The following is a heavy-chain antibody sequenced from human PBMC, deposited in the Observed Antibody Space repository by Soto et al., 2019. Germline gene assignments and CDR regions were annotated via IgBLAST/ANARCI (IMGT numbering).Heavy chain of an antibody. CDR1: GFTFSDYY. Sequence: GGSLRLSCAASGFTFSDYYMSWIRQAPGKGLEWVSYISSSGSTIYYADSVKGRFTISRDNAKNSLYLQMNSLRAEDTAVYYCARAEVTHDHDAFDIWGQGTMVTVSS. CDR2: ISSSGSTI. V-gene: IGHV3-11*01. D-gene: IGHD2-21*02. CDR3: ARAEVTHDHDAFDI. J-gene: IGHJ3*02.